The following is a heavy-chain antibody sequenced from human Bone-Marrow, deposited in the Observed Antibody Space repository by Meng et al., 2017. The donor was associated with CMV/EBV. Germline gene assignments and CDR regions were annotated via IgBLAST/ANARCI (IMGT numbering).Heavy chain of an antibody. V-gene: IGHV3-49*04. CDR1: GFTFGDYA. CDR3: ARGPYCSGCRCFSYSYYGMDV. CDR2: IRNQAYGATT. J-gene: IGHJ6*02. D-gene: IGHD2-15*01. Sequence: GESLKISCSASGFTFGDYAMTWVRQAPGKGLEWVGFIRNQAYGATTEYAASLSGRFIISRDESKSVSYLQMSSLKTEDTGVYFCARGPYCSGCRCFSYSYYGMDVWGQGTTVTVSS.